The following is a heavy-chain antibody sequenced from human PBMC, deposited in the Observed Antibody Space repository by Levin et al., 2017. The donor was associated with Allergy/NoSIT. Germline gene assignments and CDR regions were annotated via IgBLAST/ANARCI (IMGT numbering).Heavy chain of an antibody. D-gene: IGHD3-22*01. CDR2: IYYSGST. Sequence: PSETLSLTCTVSGGSISSSSYYWGWIRQPPGKGLEWIGSIYYSGSTYYNPSLKSRVTISVDTSKNQFSLKLSSVTAADTAVYYCARDSVDYYESSGYYGVWGQGTTVTVSS. J-gene: IGHJ6*02. CDR1: GGSISSSSYY. V-gene: IGHV4-39*07. CDR3: ARDSVDYYESSGYYGV.